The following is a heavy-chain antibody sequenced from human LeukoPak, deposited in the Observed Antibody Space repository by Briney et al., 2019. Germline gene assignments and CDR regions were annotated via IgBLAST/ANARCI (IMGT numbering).Heavy chain of an antibody. CDR3: ARRTILTGSDY. J-gene: IGHJ4*02. Sequence: SETLSLTCAVYGGSFSGYYWSWIRQPPGKGLEWIGEINHSGSTNYNPSLKSRVTISVDTSKNQFSLKLSSVTAADTAVYYCARRTILTGSDYWGQGTLVTVSS. CDR1: GGSFSGYY. D-gene: IGHD3-9*01. V-gene: IGHV4-34*01. CDR2: INHSGST.